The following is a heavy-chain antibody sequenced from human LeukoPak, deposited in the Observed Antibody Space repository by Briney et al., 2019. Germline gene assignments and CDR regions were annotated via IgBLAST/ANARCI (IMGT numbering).Heavy chain of an antibody. CDR3: ATGMMYGSGSREGN. J-gene: IGHJ4*02. CDR1: GYTLTELS. CDR2: FDPEDGET. Sequence: ASVKVSCKVSGYTLTELSMHWVRQAPGKGLEWMGGFDPEDGETIYAQKFQGRVTMTEDTSTDTAYMELSSLRSEDTAVYYCATGMMYGSGSREGNWGQGTLVTVSS. V-gene: IGHV1-24*01. D-gene: IGHD3-10*01.